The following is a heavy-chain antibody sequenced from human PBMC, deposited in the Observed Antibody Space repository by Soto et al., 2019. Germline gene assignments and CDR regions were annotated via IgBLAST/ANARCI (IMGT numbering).Heavy chain of an antibody. Sequence: SETLPLTCTVSGGSISSSSYYWGWIRQPPGKGLEWIGSIYYSGSTYYNPSLKSRVTISVDTSKNQFSLKLSSVTAADTAVYYCARQRSGYSSGWYDYWGQGTLITVS. CDR1: GGSISSSSYY. CDR3: ARQRSGYSSGWYDY. CDR2: IYYSGST. V-gene: IGHV4-39*01. D-gene: IGHD6-19*01. J-gene: IGHJ4*02.